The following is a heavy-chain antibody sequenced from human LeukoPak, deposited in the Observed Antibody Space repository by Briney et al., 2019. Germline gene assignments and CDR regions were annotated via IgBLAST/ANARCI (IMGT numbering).Heavy chain of an antibody. CDR2: MNPNSGNT. V-gene: IGHV1-8*01. Sequence: APVKVSCKASGYTFTSYDINWVRQAPGQGLEWMGWMNPNSGNTGYAQKFQGRVTMTRDTSISTAYMELSSLRSEDTAVYYCARVSKVLSYYYGSGSYSDFGYWGQGTQVTVSS. J-gene: IGHJ4*02. CDR3: ARVSKVLSYYYGSGSYSDFGY. CDR1: GYTFTSYD. D-gene: IGHD3-10*01.